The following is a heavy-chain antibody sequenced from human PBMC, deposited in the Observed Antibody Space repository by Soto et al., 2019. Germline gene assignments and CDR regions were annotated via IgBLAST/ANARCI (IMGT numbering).Heavy chain of an antibody. CDR2: IYHSGSF. V-gene: IGHV4-31*03. D-gene: IGHD2-15*01. CDR3: ARAPESPFFFCVVRPDFFDY. J-gene: IGHJ4*02. CDR1: GGSISRGGSY. Sequence: SETLSLTCTVSGGSISRGGSYWNWIRQRPGKGLEWIGYIYHSGSFYYTPSLKGRAIISADTSKNQFALKLSSVTAADTAVYFFARAPESPFFFCVVRPDFFDYWAQGSLDPVSS.